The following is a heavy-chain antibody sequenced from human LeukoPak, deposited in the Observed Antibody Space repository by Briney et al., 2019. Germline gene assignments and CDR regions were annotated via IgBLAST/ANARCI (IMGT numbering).Heavy chain of an antibody. D-gene: IGHD2-2*01. CDR1: GFTFSTYW. J-gene: IGHJ4*02. CDR2: INPDGSST. CDR3: GSRIGYCSSSSCKAPY. V-gene: IGHV3-74*01. Sequence: PGGSLRLSCAGSGFTFSTYWMHWVRQAPGKGLVWVSRINPDGSSTSYADSGKGRFTISRDNAENTMYLQMNSLRAEDTAVYYCGSRIGYCSSSSCKAPYWGQGTLVTVSS.